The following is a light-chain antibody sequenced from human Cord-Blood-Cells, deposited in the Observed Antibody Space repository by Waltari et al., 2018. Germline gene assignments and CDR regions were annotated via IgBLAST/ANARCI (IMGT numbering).Light chain of an antibody. CDR3: CSYAGSYTWV. J-gene: IGLJ3*02. CDR2: DVS. CDR1: SSDVGGYNY. V-gene: IGLV2-11*01. Sequence: QSALTQPRSVSGSPGQSVTISCTGTSSDVGGYNYVSWYQQTPGKAPNLTIYDVSKRPSGVPDRFSGSKSGNTASLTISGLQAEDEADYYCCSYAGSYTWVFGGGTKLTVL.